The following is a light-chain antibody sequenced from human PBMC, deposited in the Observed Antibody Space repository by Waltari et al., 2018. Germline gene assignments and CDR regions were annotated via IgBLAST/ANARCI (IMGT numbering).Light chain of an antibody. CDR1: ESVRSS. V-gene: IGKV3-11*01. Sequence: DIVLTQSPATLSLSPGEGATLPCRASESVRSSLAWYQQKPGQPPRLLIYDASNRAPGIPARFRGSGSGTDFTLTISSLEPEDFAVYYCQQRSNRPPWSFGQGTKVEIK. CDR3: QQRSNRPPWS. J-gene: IGKJ1*01. CDR2: DAS.